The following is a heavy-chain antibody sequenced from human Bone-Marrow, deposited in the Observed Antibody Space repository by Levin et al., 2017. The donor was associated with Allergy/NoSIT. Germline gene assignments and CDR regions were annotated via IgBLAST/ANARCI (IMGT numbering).Heavy chain of an antibody. CDR1: GFSFSGDY. Sequence: PGESLKISCEAFGFSFSGDYMSWIRQAPGKGLEWLSYISSDSSLTNYADSVKGRFTISRDNGRNSLYLQMNSLRPEDTAVYFCAARRQLRVWGKGTTVTVSS. D-gene: IGHD2-2*01. J-gene: IGHJ6*04. CDR3: AARRQLRV. V-gene: IGHV3-11*03. CDR2: ISSDSSLT.